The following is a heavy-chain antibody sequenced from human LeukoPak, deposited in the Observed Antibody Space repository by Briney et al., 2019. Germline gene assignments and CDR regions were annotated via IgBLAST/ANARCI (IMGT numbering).Heavy chain of an antibody. CDR2: ISYDGSNK. Sequence: PGGSLRLSCAASGFTFSSYGMHWDRQAPGKGLEWVAVISYDGSNKYYADSVKGRFTISRDNSKNTLYLQMNSLRAEDTAVYYCAKDRGSRASRNWFDPWGQGTLVTVSS. V-gene: IGHV3-30*18. CDR1: GFTFSSYG. D-gene: IGHD6-6*01. J-gene: IGHJ5*02. CDR3: AKDRGSRASRNWFDP.